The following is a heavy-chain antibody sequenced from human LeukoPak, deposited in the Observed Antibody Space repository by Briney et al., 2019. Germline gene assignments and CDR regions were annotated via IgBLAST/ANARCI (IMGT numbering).Heavy chain of an antibody. J-gene: IGHJ4*02. CDR2: IYHSGST. CDR3: AGTHGSGWPDY. Sequence: SETLSLTCAVSSVSISSSNWWSWVRQPPGKGLEWIGEIYHSGSTNYNPSLKSRVTISVDKSKNQFSLKLSSVTAADTAVYYCAGTHGSGWPDYWGQGTLVTVSS. D-gene: IGHD6-19*01. CDR1: SVSISSSNW. V-gene: IGHV4-4*02.